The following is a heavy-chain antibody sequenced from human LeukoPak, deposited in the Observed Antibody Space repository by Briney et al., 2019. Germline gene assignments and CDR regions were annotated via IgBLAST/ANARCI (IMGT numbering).Heavy chain of an antibody. CDR3: AREPGGIAVAGTGAFDI. J-gene: IGHJ3*02. Sequence: GGSLRLSCAASGFTFSSYAMHWVRQAPGKGLEYVSAISSNGGSTYYANSVKGRFTISRDNSKNTLYLQMGSLRAEDMAVYYCAREPGGIAVAGTGAFDIWGQGTMVTVSS. CDR2: ISSNGGST. V-gene: IGHV3-64*01. CDR1: GFTFSSYA. D-gene: IGHD6-19*01.